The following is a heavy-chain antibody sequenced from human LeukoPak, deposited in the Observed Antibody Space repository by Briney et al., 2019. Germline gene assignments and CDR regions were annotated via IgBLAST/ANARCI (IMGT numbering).Heavy chain of an antibody. J-gene: IGHJ4*02. Sequence: GGSLRLSCAASGFTFSSYGMHWVRQAPGKGLEWVAFIRYDGSNKYYADSVKGRFTISRDNSKNTLYLQMNSLRAEDTAVYYCAKDRVGYYGSGSYFDYWGQGTLVPVSS. CDR2: IRYDGSNK. CDR1: GFTFSSYG. D-gene: IGHD3-10*01. V-gene: IGHV3-30*02. CDR3: AKDRVGYYGSGSYFDY.